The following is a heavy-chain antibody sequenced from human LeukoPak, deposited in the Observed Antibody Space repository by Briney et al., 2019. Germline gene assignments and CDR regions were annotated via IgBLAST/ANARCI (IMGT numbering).Heavy chain of an antibody. CDR1: GASINSGDYY. CDR3: ARDAPVAARRPFD. V-gene: IGHV4-31*02. Sequence: SQTLSLTCNVSGASINSGDYYWSWIRQPPGKGLEWIGYLYSGGSTYYNPSLKSRVTISVDRSKNQFSLKLSSVTAADTAVYYCARDAPVAARRPFDWGQGTLVTVSS. CDR2: LYSGGST. J-gene: IGHJ4*02. D-gene: IGHD6-6*01.